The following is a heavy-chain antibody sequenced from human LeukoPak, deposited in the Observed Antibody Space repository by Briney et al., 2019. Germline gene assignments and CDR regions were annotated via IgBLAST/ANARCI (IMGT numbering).Heavy chain of an antibody. Sequence: GGSLRLSCAASGFTFSTYSMNWVRQAPGKGLEWVAVISYDGSNKYYADSVKGRFTISRDNSKNTLYLQMNSLRAEDTAVYYCAKDGLPSYYYYYMDVWGKGTTVTVSS. CDR2: ISYDGSNK. D-gene: IGHD5-12*01. V-gene: IGHV3-30*18. CDR3: AKDGLPSYYYYYMDV. CDR1: GFTFSTYS. J-gene: IGHJ6*03.